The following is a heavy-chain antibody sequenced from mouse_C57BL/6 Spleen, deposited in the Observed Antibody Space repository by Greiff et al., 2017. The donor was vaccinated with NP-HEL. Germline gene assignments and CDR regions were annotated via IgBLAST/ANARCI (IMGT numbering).Heavy chain of an antibody. CDR3: AREGGYFDV. V-gene: IGHV1-85*01. J-gene: IGHJ1*03. CDR1: GYTFTSYD. CDR2: IYPRDGST. Sequence: VKLVESGPELVKPGASVKLSCKASGYTFTSYDINWVKQRPGQGLEWIGWIYPRDGSTKYNEKFKGKATLTVDTSSSTAYMELHSLTSEDSAVYFCAREGGYFDVWGTGTTVTVSS.